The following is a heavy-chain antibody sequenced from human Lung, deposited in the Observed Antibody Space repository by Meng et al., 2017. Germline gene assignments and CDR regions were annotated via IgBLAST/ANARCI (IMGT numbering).Heavy chain of an antibody. Sequence: QAQLPQWGAGLLKPSETLSLTCVVSGGSFSDYCWSWIRQPPGKGLEWIGEINHSGSTNYNPSLESRATISVDTSQNNLSLKLSSVTAADSAVYYCARGPTTMAHDFDYWGQGTLVTVSS. D-gene: IGHD4-11*01. J-gene: IGHJ4*02. V-gene: IGHV4-34*01. CDR1: GGSFSDYC. CDR3: ARGPTTMAHDFDY. CDR2: INHSGST.